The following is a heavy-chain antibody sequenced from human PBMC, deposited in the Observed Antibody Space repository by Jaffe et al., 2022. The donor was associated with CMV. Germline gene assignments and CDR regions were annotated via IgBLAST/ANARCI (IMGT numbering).Heavy chain of an antibody. CDR3: ARDVYYGSGSYYIDY. CDR1: GFTFSSYG. D-gene: IGHD3-10*01. Sequence: QVQLVESGGGVVQPGRSLRLSCAASGFTFSSYGMHWVRQAPGKGLEWVAVIWYDGSNKYYADSVKGRFTISRDNSKNTLYLQMNSLRAEDTAVYYCARDVYYGSGSYYIDYWGQGTLVTVSS. CDR2: IWYDGSNK. J-gene: IGHJ4*02. V-gene: IGHV3-33*01.